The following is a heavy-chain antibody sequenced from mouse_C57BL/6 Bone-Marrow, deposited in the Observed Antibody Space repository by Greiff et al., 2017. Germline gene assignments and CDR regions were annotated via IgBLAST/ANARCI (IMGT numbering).Heavy chain of an antibody. Sequence: VQLQQSGAELARPGASVKMSCKASGYTFTSYTMHWVKQRPGQGLEWIGYINPSSGYTKYTQKFKDKATLTADKSSSTAYMQLSSLTSEDSAVYDWASCYRGFADWGQGTLVTVSA. CDR2: INPSSGYT. J-gene: IGHJ3*01. D-gene: IGHD1-1*01. V-gene: IGHV1-4*01. CDR1: GYTFTSYT. CDR3: ASCYRGFAD.